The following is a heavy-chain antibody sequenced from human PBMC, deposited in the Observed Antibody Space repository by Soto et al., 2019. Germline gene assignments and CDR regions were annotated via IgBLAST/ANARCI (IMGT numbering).Heavy chain of an antibody. Sequence: SETLSLTCTVSGGSISSSSYYWGWIRQPPGKGLEWIGSIYYSGSTYYNPSLKSRVTISVDTSKNQFSLKLSSVTAADTAVYYCARLYYDILTGPYYMDVWGKGTTVTVSS. CDR2: IYYSGST. J-gene: IGHJ6*03. D-gene: IGHD3-9*01. CDR1: GGSISSSSYY. CDR3: ARLYYDILTGPYYMDV. V-gene: IGHV4-39*01.